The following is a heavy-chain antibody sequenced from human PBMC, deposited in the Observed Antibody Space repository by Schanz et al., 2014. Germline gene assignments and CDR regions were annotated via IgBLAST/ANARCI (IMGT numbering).Heavy chain of an antibody. J-gene: IGHJ4*02. CDR2: SASGGST. V-gene: IGHV3-66*02. CDR1: GFTVSSNY. CDR3: ARPIYDLWSGSFDY. Sequence: VQLVESGGGVVQPGRSLRLSCVASGFTVSSNYMSWVRQAPGKGLEWVSAISASGGSTYYADSVKGRFTISRDNSKXTLYLQMNSLRAEDTAVYYCARPIYDLWSGSFDYWGQGTLVTVSS. D-gene: IGHD3-3*01.